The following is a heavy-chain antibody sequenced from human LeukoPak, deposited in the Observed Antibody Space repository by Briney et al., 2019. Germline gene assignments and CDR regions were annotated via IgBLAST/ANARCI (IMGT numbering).Heavy chain of an antibody. Sequence: ASVKVSCKASGYTFTSYYMHWVRQAPGQGLEWMGIINPSGGSTSYAQKFQGRVTMTRDTSTSTVYMELSSLRSEDTAVYYCARPSTTYSSGWSDFDYWGQGTLVTVSS. CDR3: ARPSTTYSSGWSDFDY. CDR2: INPSGGST. V-gene: IGHV1-46*01. J-gene: IGHJ4*02. CDR1: GYTFTSYY. D-gene: IGHD6-19*01.